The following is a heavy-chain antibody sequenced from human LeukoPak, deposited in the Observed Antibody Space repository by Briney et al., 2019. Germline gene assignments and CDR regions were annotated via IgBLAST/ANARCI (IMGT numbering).Heavy chain of an antibody. D-gene: IGHD3-3*01. CDR1: GDSISNYY. J-gene: IGHJ3*02. CDR2: IYTSGST. V-gene: IGHV4-4*07. CDR3: ARESFWSGSKAFDI. Sequence: SETLSLTCTVSGDSISNYYWSWIRQPAGKGLEWIGRIYTSGSTNYNPSLKSRVTMSVDTSKNQFSLKLSSVTAADTAVYYCARESFWSGSKAFDIWGQGTMVTVSS.